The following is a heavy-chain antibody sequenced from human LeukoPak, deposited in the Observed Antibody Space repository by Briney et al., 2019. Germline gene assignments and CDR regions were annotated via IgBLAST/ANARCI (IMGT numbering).Heavy chain of an antibody. Sequence: GGSLRLSCAASGFTFSNVWMSRVRQAPGKGLEWVGRIKSKADGGTTDYAAPVKGRFTISRDDSKNTLYLQMNSLKTEDTAVYFCTTPGTYYDILTGYPLTRFWGQGTLVTVSS. V-gene: IGHV3-15*01. D-gene: IGHD3-9*01. CDR1: GFTFSNVW. J-gene: IGHJ4*02. CDR3: TTPGTYYDILTGYPLTRF. CDR2: IKSKADGGTT.